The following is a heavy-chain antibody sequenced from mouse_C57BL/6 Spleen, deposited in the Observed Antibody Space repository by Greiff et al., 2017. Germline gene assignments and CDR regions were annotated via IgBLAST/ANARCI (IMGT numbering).Heavy chain of an antibody. CDR2: INPSSGYT. CDR3: AREGYGNYVAY. Sequence: VQVVESGAELAKPGASVKLSCKASGYPFTSYWMHWVKQRPGQGLEWIGYINPSSGYTKYNQKFKDKATLTADKSSSTAYMQLSSLTYEYSAVYYCAREGYGNYVAYWGQGTLVTVSA. V-gene: IGHV1-7*01. J-gene: IGHJ3*01. D-gene: IGHD2-1*01. CDR1: GYPFTSYW.